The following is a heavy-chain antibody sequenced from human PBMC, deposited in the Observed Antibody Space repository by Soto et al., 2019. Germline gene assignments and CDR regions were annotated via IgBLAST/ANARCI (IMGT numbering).Heavy chain of an antibody. D-gene: IGHD4-4*01. CDR3: ARQVSTVTTPGWFDP. V-gene: IGHV5-51*01. J-gene: IGHJ5*02. CDR1: GYSFTSYW. Sequence: GESLKISCQGSGYSFTSYWVGWVRQMPGKSLEWMGIIYPGDSDTRYSPSFQGQVTVSADKSICTAYLQWSSLKASDTAMYYCARQVSTVTTPGWFDPWGQGTLVTVS. CDR2: IYPGDSDT.